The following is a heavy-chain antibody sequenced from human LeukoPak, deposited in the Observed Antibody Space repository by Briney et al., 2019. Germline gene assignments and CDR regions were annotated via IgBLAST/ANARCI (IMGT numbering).Heavy chain of an antibody. D-gene: IGHD4-17*01. J-gene: IGHJ2*01. V-gene: IGHV3-74*01. CDR1: GFTFSSYW. Sequence: RGSLRLSCAASGFTFSSYWTHWVRQAPGKGLVWVSRINSDGSKIRYADSVKGRFTISRDNAKNTVYLQMNSLRAEDTAIYYCARDLYGDYWYFDLWGRGTLVTVSS. CDR3: ARDLYGDYWYFDL. CDR2: INSDGSKI.